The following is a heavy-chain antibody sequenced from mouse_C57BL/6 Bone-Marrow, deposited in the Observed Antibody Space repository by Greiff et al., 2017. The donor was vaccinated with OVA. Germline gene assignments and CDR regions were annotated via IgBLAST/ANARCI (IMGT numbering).Heavy chain of an antibody. CDR3: ARGRGIYYDYFAY. J-gene: IGHJ3*01. CDR1: GYAFSSSW. D-gene: IGHD2-4*01. CDR2: IYPGDGDT. V-gene: IGHV1-82*01. Sequence: QVQLQQPGAELVKPGASVKISCKASGYAFSSSWMNWVKQRPGKGLEWIGRIYPGDGDTNYNGKFKGKATLTADKSSSTAYMQLSSLTSEDSAVYFCARGRGIYYDYFAYWGQGTLVTVSA.